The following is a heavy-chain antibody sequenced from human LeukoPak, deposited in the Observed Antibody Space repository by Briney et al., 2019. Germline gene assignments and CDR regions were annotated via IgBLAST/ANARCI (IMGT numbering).Heavy chain of an antibody. D-gene: IGHD3-16*01. CDR2: ISSSSSTI. V-gene: IGHV3-48*02. CDR1: GFTFSSYS. CDR3: ARTRGPGDYYYGMDV. J-gene: IGHJ6*02. Sequence: GGSLRLSCAASGFTFSSYSMNWVRQAPGKGLEWDSYISSSSSTIYYADSVKGRFTISRDNAKNSLYLQMNSLRDEDTAVYYCARTRGPGDYYYGMDVWGQGTTVTVSS.